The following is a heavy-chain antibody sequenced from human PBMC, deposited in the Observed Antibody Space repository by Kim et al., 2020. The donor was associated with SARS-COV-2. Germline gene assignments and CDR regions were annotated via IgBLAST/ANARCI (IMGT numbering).Heavy chain of an antibody. D-gene: IGHD6-13*01. J-gene: IGHJ6*02. V-gene: IGHV3-33*01. CDR2: IWYDGSNK. Sequence: GGSLRLSCAASGFTFSSYAMHWVRQAPGKGLEWVAVIWYDGSNKYYADSVKGRFTISRDNSKNTLYLQMNSLRAEDTAVYYCARGGKAAAAAQYYYYYYGMDVWGQGTTVTVSS. CDR1: GFTFSSYA. CDR3: ARGGKAAAAAQYYYYYYGMDV.